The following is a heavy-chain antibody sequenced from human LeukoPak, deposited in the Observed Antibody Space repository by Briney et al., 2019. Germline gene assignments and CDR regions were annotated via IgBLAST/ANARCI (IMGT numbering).Heavy chain of an antibody. D-gene: IGHD6-6*01. CDR2: IYYSGTT. CDR3: ARAEDRAARPIDY. J-gene: IGHJ4*02. CDR1: GGSISSNNYY. V-gene: IGHV4-39*07. Sequence: SKTLSLTCTVSGGSISSNNYYWGWIRQPPGKGLEWLGTIYYSGTTYYSPTLLSRGTLSVDMSKNQFSLKLSSVTAADTAVYYCARAEDRAARPIDYWGQGTLVTVSS.